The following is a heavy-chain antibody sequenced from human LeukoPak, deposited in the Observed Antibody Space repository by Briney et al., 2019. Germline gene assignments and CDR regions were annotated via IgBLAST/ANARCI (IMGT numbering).Heavy chain of an antibody. CDR1: GFTFSSFK. CDR3: ARDLTGGEYFDS. J-gene: IGHJ4*02. CDR2: ISPSRSYI. D-gene: IGHD3-16*01. V-gene: IGHV3-21*01. Sequence: GGSLRLSCAAAGFTFSSFKMTWVRQGPGKGLEWVASISPSRSYIFYADSLKGRVTVSRDNGKSSVFLQMSSLRVEDTAVYYCARDLTGGEYFDSWGQGTLVSVSS.